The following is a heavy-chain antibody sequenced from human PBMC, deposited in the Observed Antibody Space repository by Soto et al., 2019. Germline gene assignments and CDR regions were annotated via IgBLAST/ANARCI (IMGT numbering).Heavy chain of an antibody. CDR2: IYATGTT. D-gene: IGHD1-1*01. CDR1: GASISGFY. J-gene: IGHJ5*02. V-gene: IGHV4-4*07. Sequence: SETLSITCTVSGASISGFYWSWIRKSAGKGLEWIGRIYATGTTDYNPSLKSRVMMSVDTSKKQFSLKLRSVTAADTAVYYCVRDGTKTLRDWFDPWGQGISVTVSS. CDR3: VRDGTKTLRDWFDP.